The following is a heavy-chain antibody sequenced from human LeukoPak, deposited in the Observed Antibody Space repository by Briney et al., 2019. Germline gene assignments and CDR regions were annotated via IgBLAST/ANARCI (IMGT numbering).Heavy chain of an antibody. CDR2: IYYSGST. Sequence: SETLSLTCTVSGGSISSSSYYWGWIRQPPGKGLEWIGGIYYSGSTYYNPSLKSRVTISVDTSKNQFSLKLSSVTAADTAVYYCARHLLRFLEWFPNWFDPWGQGTLVTVSS. J-gene: IGHJ5*02. CDR3: ARHLLRFLEWFPNWFDP. D-gene: IGHD3-3*01. CDR1: GGSISSSSYY. V-gene: IGHV4-39*01.